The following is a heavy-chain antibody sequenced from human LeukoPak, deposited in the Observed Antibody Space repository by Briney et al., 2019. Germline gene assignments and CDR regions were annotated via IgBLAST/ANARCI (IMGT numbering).Heavy chain of an antibody. CDR1: GGSLSNYY. CDR2: IYYSGSI. Sequence: PSETRSLTCTVSGGSLSNYYWSWIRQPPGKGLEWIGYIYYSGSINYNPSLKSRVTISVDMSKNQFSLQLSSVTAADTAVYYCARQSRDGDYIAKLFDYWGQGTRVTVSS. J-gene: IGHJ4*02. D-gene: IGHD4-17*01. V-gene: IGHV4-59*08. CDR3: ARQSRDGDYIAKLFDY.